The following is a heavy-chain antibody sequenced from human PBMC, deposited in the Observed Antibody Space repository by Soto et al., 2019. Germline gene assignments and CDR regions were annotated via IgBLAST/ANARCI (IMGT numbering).Heavy chain of an antibody. D-gene: IGHD3-10*01. CDR1: GGSFSGYY. CDR3: ARTYIYGSESYTPKRCYYYMDV. Sequence: QVQLQQWGAGLLKPSETLSLTCAVYGGSFSGYYWSWIRQPPGKGLEWIGEINHSGSTNYNPSLRSRVTTAVDTSKDQSSLKLGSVPAADAAVYYCARTYIYGSESYTPKRCYYYMDVWGKGTTVTVSS. V-gene: IGHV4-34*01. CDR2: INHSGST. J-gene: IGHJ6*03.